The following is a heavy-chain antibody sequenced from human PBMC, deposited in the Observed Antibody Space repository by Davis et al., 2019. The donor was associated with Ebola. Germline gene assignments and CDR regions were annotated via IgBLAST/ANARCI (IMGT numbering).Heavy chain of an antibody. V-gene: IGHV4-34*01. CDR1: GGSFSGYY. J-gene: IGHJ4*02. Sequence: PSETLSLTCAVYGGSFSGYYWSWIRQPPGKGLEWIGEINHSGSTNYNPSLKSRVTISVDTSKNQFSLKLSSVTAADTAVYYCAILSAGHNWNYWGQGTLVTVSS. CDR3: AILSAGHNWNY. D-gene: IGHD1-20*01. CDR2: INHSGST.